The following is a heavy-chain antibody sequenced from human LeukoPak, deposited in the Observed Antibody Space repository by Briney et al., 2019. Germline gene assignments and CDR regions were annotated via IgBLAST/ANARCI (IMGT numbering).Heavy chain of an antibody. CDR2: ILYDGSKK. J-gene: IGHJ4*02. D-gene: IGHD1-26*01. CDR1: GFTFSSYE. Sequence: PGRSLRLSCAASGFTFSSYEMHWVRQAPGKGLEWVAFILYDGSKKYFADSVKGRFTISRDNSKNTLYLQMNSLRAEDTAVYYCAREVSGSSFDYWGQGTLVTVSS. V-gene: IGHV3-30*04. CDR3: AREVSGSSFDY.